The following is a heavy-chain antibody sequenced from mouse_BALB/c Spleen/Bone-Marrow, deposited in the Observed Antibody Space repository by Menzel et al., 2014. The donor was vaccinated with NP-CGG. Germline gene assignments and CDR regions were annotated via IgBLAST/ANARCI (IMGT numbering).Heavy chain of an antibody. D-gene: IGHD1-1*01. CDR3: ARSYGSSPFDY. J-gene: IGHJ2*01. Sequence: VQLKESGAELVKPGASVKLSCTASGFNIKDTYMHWVKQRPEQGLEWIGGIGPANGNTKYGPKFQGKATITADTSSNTAYLQLSSLTSEDTAAYYCARSYGSSPFDYWGQGTTLTVSS. V-gene: IGHV14-3*02. CDR1: GFNIKDTY. CDR2: IGPANGNT.